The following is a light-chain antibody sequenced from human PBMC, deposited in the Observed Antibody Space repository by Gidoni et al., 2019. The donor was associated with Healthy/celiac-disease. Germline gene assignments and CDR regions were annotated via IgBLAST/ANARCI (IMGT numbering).Light chain of an antibody. V-gene: IGKV3-11*01. CDR3: QQRSNWPPLT. CDR1: QSVSSY. J-gene: IGKJ4*02. Sequence: VLTPSPATLSLSPGERATLSCRASQSVSSYLAWYQQKPGQAPRLLIYDASNRATGIPARFSGSGSGTDFTLTISSLEPEDFAVYYCQQRSNWPPLTFGGGTKVEIK. CDR2: DAS.